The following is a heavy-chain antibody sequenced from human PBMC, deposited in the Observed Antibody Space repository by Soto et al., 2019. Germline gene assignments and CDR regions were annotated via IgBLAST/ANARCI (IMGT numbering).Heavy chain of an antibody. Sequence: AAVKVGCKGSGWSLTSYGISWVRQAPGQGLEWMGWISAYNGNTNYAQKLQGRVTMTTDTSTSTAYMELRSLRSDDTAVYYCARVIHAPPFLPPPDAFHIWXQGTMVTVS. CDR2: ISAYNGNT. CDR1: GWSLTSYG. CDR3: ARVIHAPPFLPPPDAFHI. D-gene: IGHD2-21*01. J-gene: IGHJ3*02. V-gene: IGHV1-18*01.